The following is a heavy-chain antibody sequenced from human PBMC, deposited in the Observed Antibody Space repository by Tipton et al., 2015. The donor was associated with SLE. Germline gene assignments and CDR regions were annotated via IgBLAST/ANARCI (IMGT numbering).Heavy chain of an antibody. D-gene: IGHD6-19*01. V-gene: IGHV4-59*12. J-gene: IGHJ4*02. CDR1: GGSISSYY. Sequence: GLVKPSETLSLTCTVSGGSISSYYWSWIRQPPGKGLEWIGYIYYSGSTNYNPSLKSRVTVSVDTSKNQFSLRLTSVTAADTAVYYCARAIPAYTTGWYYYFDHWGQGTLVTVSS. CDR2: IYYSGST. CDR3: ARAIPAYTTGWYYYFDH.